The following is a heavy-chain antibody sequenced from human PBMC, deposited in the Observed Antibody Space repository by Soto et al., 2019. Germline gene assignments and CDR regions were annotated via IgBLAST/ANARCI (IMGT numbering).Heavy chain of an antibody. V-gene: IGHV3-15*01. CDR1: GFTFSNAW. CDR2: IKSKTDGGTT. D-gene: IGHD3-3*01. Sequence: EVQLVESGGGLVKPGGSLRLSCAASGFTFSNAWMSWVRQAPGKGLEWVGRIKSKTDGGTTDYAAPVKGRFTISRDDSNNTLSLQMNSLKTEDTAVYYCTTDSPYDFSSDLYFDYWGQGTLVTVSS. J-gene: IGHJ4*02. CDR3: TTDSPYDFSSDLYFDY.